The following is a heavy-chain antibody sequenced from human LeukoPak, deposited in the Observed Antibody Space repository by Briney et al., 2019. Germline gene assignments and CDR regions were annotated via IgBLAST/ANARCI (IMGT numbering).Heavy chain of an antibody. J-gene: IGHJ6*03. V-gene: IGHV4-39*07. Sequence: SETLSLSCSVSGGSVSGGSHYWGWIRQPPGKGLEWIGNIYYDGSTDYNPSLKSRVTMSVDTSKNQFSLKLSSMTAADTAVYYCARVPPWYMDVWGKGTTIPVSS. CDR1: GGSVSGGSHY. CDR3: ARVPPWYMDV. CDR2: IYYDGST.